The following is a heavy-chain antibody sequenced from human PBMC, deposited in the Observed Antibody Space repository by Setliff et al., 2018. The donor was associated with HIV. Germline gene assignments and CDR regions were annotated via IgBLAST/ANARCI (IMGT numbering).Heavy chain of an antibody. Sequence: ASVKVSCKTSGDTLSSYYMHWVRQAPGQGLEWMGRINPTGGSTSYAQRFQGRVIVTRDTSTSTVYMELSSLRSEDSAVYYCARERRLMRYDAFDVWGQGTLVTVSS. D-gene: IGHD2-8*01. CDR1: GDTLSSYY. V-gene: IGHV1-46*01. CDR2: INPTGGST. CDR3: ARERRLMRYDAFDV. J-gene: IGHJ3*01.